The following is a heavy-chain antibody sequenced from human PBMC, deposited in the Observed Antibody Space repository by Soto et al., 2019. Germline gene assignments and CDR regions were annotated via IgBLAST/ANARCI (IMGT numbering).Heavy chain of an antibody. CDR1: GGSISSGGYS. CDR3: ARAMGLLDYFDY. D-gene: IGHD3-10*01. V-gene: IGHV4-30-2*01. Sequence: SETLSLTCAVSGGSISSGGYSWSWIRQPPGKGLEWIGYIYHCGSTYYNPSLKIRVTILVDRSKNQFSLKLSSVTAADTAVYYCARAMGLLDYFDYWGQGTLVTVSS. CDR2: IYHCGST. J-gene: IGHJ4*02.